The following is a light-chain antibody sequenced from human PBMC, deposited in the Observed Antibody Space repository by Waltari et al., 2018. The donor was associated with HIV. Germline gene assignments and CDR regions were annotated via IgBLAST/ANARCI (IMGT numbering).Light chain of an antibody. CDR2: DNR. CDR1: SSNVGNNF. CDR3: GTWDSSLSAGV. V-gene: IGLV1-51*01. J-gene: IGLJ2*01. Sequence: QSVLTQPPSVSAAPGQKVTISCSGSSSNVGNNFVSWYQHLPRAAPKLLIYDNRKRPAGIPDRFSGSKSGTSATLDITGLQTVDEADYYCGTWDSSLSAGVFGGGTKLTVL.